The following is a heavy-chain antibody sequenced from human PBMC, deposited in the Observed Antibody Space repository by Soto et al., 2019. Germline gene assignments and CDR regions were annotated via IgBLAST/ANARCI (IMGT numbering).Heavy chain of an antibody. CDR1: GFTVSSHY. V-gene: IGHV3-66*01. J-gene: IGHJ4*02. D-gene: IGHD5-12*01. CDR3: ARSQEEHSGYDALDY. CDR2: IYSGGST. Sequence: GGSLRLSCAASGFTVSSHYMSWVRQAPGKGLEWVSVIYSGGSTYYADSVKGRFTITRDNSKNTLYLQMNSLRAEDTAVYYCARSQEEHSGYDALDYWGQGTLVTVSS.